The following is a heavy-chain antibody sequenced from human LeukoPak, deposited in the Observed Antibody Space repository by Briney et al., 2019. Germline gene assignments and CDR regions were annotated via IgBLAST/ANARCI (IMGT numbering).Heavy chain of an antibody. V-gene: IGHV4-34*01. J-gene: IGHJ6*03. Sequence: SETLSLTCAVYGGSFSDYYWNWIRQPPGKGLEWVGEINHSGSTNYNPSLKSRVTISVDTSKNQFSLKLSSVTAADTAVYYCARDPEEQQLPYYMDVWGKGTTVTVSS. D-gene: IGHD6-13*01. CDR1: GGSFSDYY. CDR3: ARDPEEQQLPYYMDV. CDR2: INHSGST.